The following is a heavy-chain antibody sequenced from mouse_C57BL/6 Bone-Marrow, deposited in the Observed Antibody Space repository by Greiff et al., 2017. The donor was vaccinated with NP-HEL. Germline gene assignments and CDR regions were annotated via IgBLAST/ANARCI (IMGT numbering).Heavy chain of an antibody. CDR1: GYTFTSYW. Sequence: VQLKESGTVLARPGASVKMSCKTSGYTFTSYWMHWVKQRPGQGLEWIGAIYPGNSDTSYNQKFKGKAKLTAVTSASTAYMELSSLTNEDSAVYYCTLLLYYGSSFWYFDVWGTGTTVTVSS. D-gene: IGHD1-1*01. V-gene: IGHV1-5*01. J-gene: IGHJ1*03. CDR3: TLLLYYGSSFWYFDV. CDR2: IYPGNSDT.